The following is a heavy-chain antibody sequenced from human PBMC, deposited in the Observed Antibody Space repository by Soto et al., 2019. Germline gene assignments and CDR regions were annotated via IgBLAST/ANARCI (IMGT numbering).Heavy chain of an antibody. D-gene: IGHD3-10*01. CDR1: GFTFDDYS. J-gene: IGHJ3*01. V-gene: IGHV3-43*01. CDR2: ITWDGIDT. Sequence: EVQLVESGGAVVQPGGSLRLSCAASGFTFDDYSMHWVRQAPGKGLEWISLITWDGIDTHYADSVKGRFTVSRDNSQNSLYLQMNSLRIEDTALYYCTKGVMIRGDVCGGRYGWGQGTMVTVSS. CDR3: TKGVMIRGDVCGGRYG.